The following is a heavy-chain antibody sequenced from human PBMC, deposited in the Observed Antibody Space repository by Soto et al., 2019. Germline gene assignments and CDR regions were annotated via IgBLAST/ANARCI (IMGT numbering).Heavy chain of an antibody. J-gene: IGHJ5*02. CDR3: ARRLRSGRLYNWFDT. D-gene: IGHD6-19*01. CDR1: GDSIIGYY. Sequence: SETLSLTCTFSGDSIIGYYWSWIRQPPGKGLEWVGYIYYTGSTNYNPSLKSRVTISVDTSKNQFSLKLSSLTAADTAVYYCARRLRSGRLYNWFDTWGQGTLVTVSS. V-gene: IGHV4-59*01. CDR2: IYYTGST.